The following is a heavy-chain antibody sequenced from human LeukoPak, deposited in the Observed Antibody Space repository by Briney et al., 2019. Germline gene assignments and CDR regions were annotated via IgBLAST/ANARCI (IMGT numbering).Heavy chain of an antibody. Sequence: ASVKVSCKASGYTFNRDGFNWVRQAPGQGLEWMGWISGYDGNTFYAQKLQGRVTMTRNTSISTAYMELSSLRSEDTAVYYCARGAKKLWFGELLSSGVRYYYYMDVWGKGTTVTISS. CDR1: GYTFNRDG. V-gene: IGHV1-8*01. D-gene: IGHD3-10*01. CDR2: ISGYDGNT. J-gene: IGHJ6*03. CDR3: ARGAKKLWFGELLSSGVRYYYYMDV.